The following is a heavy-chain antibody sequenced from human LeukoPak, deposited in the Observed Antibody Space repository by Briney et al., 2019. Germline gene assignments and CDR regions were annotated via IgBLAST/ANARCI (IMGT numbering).Heavy chain of an antibody. CDR2: IWYDGSNK. CDR1: GFTFSSYG. D-gene: IGHD2-15*01. CDR3: ARGGYCSGGSCPHTFDY. J-gene: IGHJ4*02. Sequence: PGGSLRLSCAASGFTFSSYGMHWVRQAPGKGLEWVAVIWYDGSNKYYADSVKGRFTISRDNSKNTLYLQMSSLRAEDTAVYYCARGGYCSGGSCPHTFDYWGQGTLVTVSS. V-gene: IGHV3-33*01.